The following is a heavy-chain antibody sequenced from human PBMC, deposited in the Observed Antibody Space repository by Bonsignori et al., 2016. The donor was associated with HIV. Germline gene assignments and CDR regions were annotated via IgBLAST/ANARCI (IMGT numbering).Heavy chain of an antibody. CDR2: INPSGGST. CDR3: ARATRGTTVTSEFDP. CDR1: GYTFTSYY. Sequence: ASVKVSCKASGYTFTSYYMHWVRQAPGQGLEWMGIINPSGGSTSYAQKFQGRVTMTRDTSTSTVYMELSSLRSEDTAVYYCARATRGTTVTSEFDPWGQGTLVTVSS. V-gene: IGHV1-46*01. J-gene: IGHJ5*02. D-gene: IGHD4-17*01.